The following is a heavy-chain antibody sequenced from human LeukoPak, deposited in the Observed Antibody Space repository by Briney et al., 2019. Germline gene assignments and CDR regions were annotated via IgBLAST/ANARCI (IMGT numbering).Heavy chain of an antibody. CDR3: ARGVDILTGYTSYFDY. CDR2: MNPNSDNT. Sequence: ASVKVSCKASGYTFTSNDINWVRQATGQGLEWMGWMNPNSDNTGYAQKFQGRVTMTRNTSISTAYMELSSLRSEDTAVYYCARGVDILTGYTSYFDYWGQGTLVTVSS. J-gene: IGHJ4*02. CDR1: GYTFTSND. V-gene: IGHV1-8*01. D-gene: IGHD3-9*01.